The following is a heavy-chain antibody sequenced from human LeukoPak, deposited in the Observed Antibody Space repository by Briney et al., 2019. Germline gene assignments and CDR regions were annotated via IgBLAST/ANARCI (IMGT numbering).Heavy chain of an antibody. J-gene: IGHJ4*02. CDR1: GFTFSSYS. CDR3: STASGPYL. D-gene: IGHD6-25*01. V-gene: IGHV3-15*01. CDR2: IKSKTDGGTT. Sequence: GGSLRLSCASSGFTFSSYSMNWVRQAPGKGLEWVGRIKSKTDGGTTDYAAPVKGRFTISRDDSKNTLYMQMNSLKTEDTAVYYCSTASGPYLWGQGTLVTVSS.